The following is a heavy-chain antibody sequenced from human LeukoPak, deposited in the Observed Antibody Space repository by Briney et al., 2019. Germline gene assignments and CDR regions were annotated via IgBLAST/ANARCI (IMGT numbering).Heavy chain of an antibody. CDR2: ISYDGSNK. CDR1: GFTFSSYA. CDR3: ATGIAAHY. Sequence: GGSLRLSCAASGFTFSSYAMHWVRQAPGKGLEWVAVISYDGSNKYYAGSVKGRFTISRDNSKNTLYLQMNSLRAEDTAAYYCATGIAAHYWGQGTLVTVSS. D-gene: IGHD6-13*01. J-gene: IGHJ4*02. V-gene: IGHV3-30-3*01.